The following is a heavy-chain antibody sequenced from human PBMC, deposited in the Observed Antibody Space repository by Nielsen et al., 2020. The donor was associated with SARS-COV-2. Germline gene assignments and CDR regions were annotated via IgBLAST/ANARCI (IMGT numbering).Heavy chain of an antibody. CDR2: ISRGGSTM. Sequence: GESLKISCAASGFTFSDHYMSWIRQAPGKGLEWVSQISRGGSTMFYADSVKGRFTISRDNPKNSLYLQMNSLRAEDTAVYYCARDWSRAFDVWGQGAMVTVSS. CDR3: ARDWSRAFDV. CDR1: GFTFSDHY. V-gene: IGHV3-11*04. J-gene: IGHJ3*01.